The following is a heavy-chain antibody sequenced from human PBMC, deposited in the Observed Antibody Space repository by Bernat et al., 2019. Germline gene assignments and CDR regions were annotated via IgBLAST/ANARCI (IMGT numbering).Heavy chain of an antibody. Sequence: EVQVLESGGGLVQPGGSLRLSCAASGFTFKNYPMRWVRQAPGKGLEWVSVTSSSGATSYYADSVKGRFTISRDNSKSTLYLQMNSLRAEDTAVYYCARVLFEWFGESLSYYYGMNVWGQGTTVTVSS. CDR3: ARVLFEWFGESLSYYYGMNV. D-gene: IGHD3-10*01. CDR1: GFTFKNYP. J-gene: IGHJ6*02. V-gene: IGHV3-23*01. CDR2: TSSSGATS.